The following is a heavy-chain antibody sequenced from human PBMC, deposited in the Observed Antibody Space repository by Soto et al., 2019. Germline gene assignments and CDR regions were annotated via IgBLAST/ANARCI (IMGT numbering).Heavy chain of an antibody. CDR1: GYTFTSYA. V-gene: IGHV1-3*01. CDR3: ARSPVSPWYFDL. Sequence: ASVKVSCKASGYTFTSYAMHWVRQAPGQRLEWMGWISAGNGNTKYSQKFQGRVTITRDTSASTAYMELSSLRSEDTAVYYCARSPVSPWYFDLWGRGTLVTVSS. CDR2: ISAGNGNT. J-gene: IGHJ2*01.